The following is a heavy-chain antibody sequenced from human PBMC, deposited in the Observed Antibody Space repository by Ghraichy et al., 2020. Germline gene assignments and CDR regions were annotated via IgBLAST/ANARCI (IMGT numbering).Heavy chain of an antibody. Sequence: SETLSLTCTVSGGSISSYYWSWIRQPPGKGLEWIGYIYYSGSTNYNPSLKSRVTISVDTSKNQFSLKLSSVTAADTAVYYCARERGGYSGYAGGTYYYYYGMDVWGQGTTVTVSS. CDR1: GGSISSYY. D-gene: IGHD5-12*01. CDR3: ARERGGYSGYAGGTYYYYYGMDV. V-gene: IGHV4-59*01. CDR2: IYYSGST. J-gene: IGHJ6*02.